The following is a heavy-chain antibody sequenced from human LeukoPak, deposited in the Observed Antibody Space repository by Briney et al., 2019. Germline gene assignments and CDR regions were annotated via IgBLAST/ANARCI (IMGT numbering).Heavy chain of an antibody. Sequence: GGSLRLSCATSGFTFNSYAMSWVRQAPGKGLEWVSSISGRGANTHYADSVKGRFTISGDYSKNTLNLQMNSLRAEDTAVYYCAKSGRVFDTSGYYWFPNWGQGILVTVSS. CDR3: AKSGRVFDTSGYYWFPN. V-gene: IGHV3-23*01. J-gene: IGHJ4*02. CDR1: GFTFNSYA. D-gene: IGHD3-22*01. CDR2: ISGRGANT.